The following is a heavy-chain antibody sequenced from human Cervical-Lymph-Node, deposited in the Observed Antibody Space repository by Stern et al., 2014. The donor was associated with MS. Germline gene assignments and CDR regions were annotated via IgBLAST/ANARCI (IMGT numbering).Heavy chain of an antibody. CDR1: GFSFDDYA. CDR2: IGWNGGST. D-gene: IGHD2-15*01. V-gene: IGHV3-9*01. Sequence: EVQLVESGGGLVQPGGSLRLSCAAPGFSFDDYALHWVRQVPGKGLEWVSGIGWNGGSTDYAHSVKGRFTISRDNAKSSLYLQMNSLRAEDTALYFCARDRVVAEGFYYGMDVWGQGTTVTVSS. J-gene: IGHJ6*02. CDR3: ARDRVVAEGFYYGMDV.